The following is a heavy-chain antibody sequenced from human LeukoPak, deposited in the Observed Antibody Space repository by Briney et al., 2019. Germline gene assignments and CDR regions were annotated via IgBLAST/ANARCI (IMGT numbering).Heavy chain of an antibody. D-gene: IGHD6-6*01. CDR1: GGSISSGSYY. V-gene: IGHV4-61*02. Sequence: PSETLSLTCTVSGGSISSGSYYWSWIRQPAGKGLEWIGRIYTSGSTNYNPSLKSRVTISVDTSKNQFSLKLSSVTAADTAVYYCARGGRIAARKGELDVWGKGTTVTVSS. J-gene: IGHJ6*04. CDR2: IYTSGST. CDR3: ARGGRIAARKGELDV.